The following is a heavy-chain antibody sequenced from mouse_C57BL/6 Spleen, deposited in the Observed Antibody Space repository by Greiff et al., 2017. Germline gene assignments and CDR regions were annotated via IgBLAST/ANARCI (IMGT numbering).Heavy chain of an antibody. CDR2: IWWDDDT. CDR3: ARIIYYGSSFYDAMDY. J-gene: IGHJ4*01. V-gene: IGHV8-8*01. CDR1: GFSLSTFGMG. D-gene: IGHD1-1*01. Sequence: QVTLKVSGPGILQPSQTLSLTCSFSGFSLSTFGMGVGWIRQPSGKGLEWLAHIWWDDDTYYNPALKSLPTISKDTSKNQVFIKIANVDTADTATYYCARIIYYGSSFYDAMDYWGQGTSVTVSS.